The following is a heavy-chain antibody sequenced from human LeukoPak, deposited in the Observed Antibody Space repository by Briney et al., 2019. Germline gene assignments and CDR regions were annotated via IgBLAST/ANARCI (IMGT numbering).Heavy chain of an antibody. CDR1: GFTFSSYA. V-gene: IGHV3-30-3*01. CDR3: AKVREVRGVIPVYYFDY. J-gene: IGHJ4*02. Sequence: QTGGSLRLSCAASGFTFSSYAMHWVRQAPGKGLEWVAVISYDGSNKYYADSVKGRFTISRDNSKNTLYLQMNSLRAEDTAVYYCAKVREVRGVIPVYYFDYWGQGTLVTVSS. D-gene: IGHD3-10*01. CDR2: ISYDGSNK.